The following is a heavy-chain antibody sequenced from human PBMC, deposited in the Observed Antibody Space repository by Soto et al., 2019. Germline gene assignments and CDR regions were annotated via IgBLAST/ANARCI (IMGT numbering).Heavy chain of an antibody. CDR1: GFTFSNYG. J-gene: IGHJ4*02. Sequence: GGSLRLSCAASGFTFSNYGINWGRQAPGRGLEWISFISYSSATIHYADSVRGRFTISRDNANNSLYLEMSSLRDEDTAVYFCARDSSKYTYGSFYFDYWGQGTLVTVSS. CDR2: ISYSSATI. D-gene: IGHD5-18*01. V-gene: IGHV3-48*02. CDR3: ARDSSKYTYGSFYFDY.